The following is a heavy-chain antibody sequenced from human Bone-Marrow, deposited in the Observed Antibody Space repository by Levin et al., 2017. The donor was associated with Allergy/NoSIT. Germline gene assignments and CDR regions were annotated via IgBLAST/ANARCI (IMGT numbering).Heavy chain of an antibody. J-gene: IGHJ5*02. Sequence: TGGSLRLSCAASGFTFSSYSMNWVRQAPGKGLEWVSSISSSSSYIYYADSVKGRFTISRDNAKNSLYLQMNSLRAEDTAVYYCARDLGAVAGTENWFDPWGQGTLVTVSS. CDR2: ISSSSSYI. CDR1: GFTFSSYS. V-gene: IGHV3-21*01. CDR3: ARDLGAVAGTENWFDP. D-gene: IGHD6-19*01.